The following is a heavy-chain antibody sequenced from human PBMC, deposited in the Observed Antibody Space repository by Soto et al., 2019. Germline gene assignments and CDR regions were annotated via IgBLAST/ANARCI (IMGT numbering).Heavy chain of an antibody. CDR3: AKVAHIFYGMDV. D-gene: IGHD3-9*01. CDR1: GLTLRNYA. V-gene: IGHV3-30*04. Sequence: SCEASGLTLRNYAMHWVRQAPGKGLEWVSLIYFDGSNDHYTDSVKGRFTISRDNSKNTLFLQMNSLRPEDTAVYYCAKVAHIFYGMDVWGQGIPVTVSS. CDR2: IYFDGSND. J-gene: IGHJ6*02.